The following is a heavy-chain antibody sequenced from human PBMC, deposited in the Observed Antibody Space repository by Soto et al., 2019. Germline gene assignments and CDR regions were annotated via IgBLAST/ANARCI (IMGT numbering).Heavy chain of an antibody. Sequence: SGAEVKKPGASVKVSCKASGYTLTSYGISWVRQAPGQGLELMGWIRISVYSANTNYAQRLQGRVTMTADTSTSTAYMELRSLRSDDTAVYYCARGRGASSWYPFDYWGQGTLVPVSS. CDR2: IRISVYSANT. V-gene: IGHV1-18*01. D-gene: IGHD6-13*01. CDR1: GYTLTSYG. CDR3: ARGRGASSWYPFDY. J-gene: IGHJ4*02.